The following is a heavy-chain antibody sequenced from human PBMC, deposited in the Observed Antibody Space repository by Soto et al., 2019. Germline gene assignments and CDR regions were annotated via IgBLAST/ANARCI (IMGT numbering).Heavy chain of an antibody. Sequence: QVQLQESGPGLVRPSETLSLTCTVSGDSISRNGNYWSWIRQHPGQGLEWVGYIHYSGSTYYTPSLKSRVTISVDRSKNQCSLNLTSVPAADTAVYFCGRVRVVKHPSPTPAPLHFDFWGQGARVTVSS. V-gene: IGHV4-31*03. CDR3: GRVRVVKHPSPTPAPLHFDF. CDR1: GDSISRNGNY. D-gene: IGHD4-4*01. J-gene: IGHJ4*02. CDR2: IHYSGST.